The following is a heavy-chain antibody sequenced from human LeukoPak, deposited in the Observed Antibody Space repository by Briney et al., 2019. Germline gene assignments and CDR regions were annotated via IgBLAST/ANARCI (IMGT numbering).Heavy chain of an antibody. V-gene: IGHV3-48*03. Sequence: GGSLRLSCAASGFTFSSYEMNWVRQAPGKGLEWLSYMSSGGSAIFYADSVKGRFTIFRDNAKNSLYLQMNSLRAEDTALYYCTRGPSDYWGQGTLVTASS. CDR1: GFTFSSYE. J-gene: IGHJ4*02. CDR2: MSSGGSAI. CDR3: TRGPSDY.